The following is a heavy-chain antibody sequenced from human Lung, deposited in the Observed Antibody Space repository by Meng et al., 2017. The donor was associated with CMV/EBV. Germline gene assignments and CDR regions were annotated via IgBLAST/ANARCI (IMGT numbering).Heavy chain of an antibody. Sequence: VPLRESGPGLVRPPGTRSLTCAVSGGSMSSTNWWSWVRQPPGKGLEWIGEIYHSGSTNYNPSLKSRVSISVDKSKNQFSLKLSSVTAADTAVYYCARADKVRFDYWGQGTLVTVSS. CDR2: IYHSGST. J-gene: IGHJ4*02. CDR3: ARADKVRFDY. V-gene: IGHV4-4*03. CDR1: GGSMSSTNW.